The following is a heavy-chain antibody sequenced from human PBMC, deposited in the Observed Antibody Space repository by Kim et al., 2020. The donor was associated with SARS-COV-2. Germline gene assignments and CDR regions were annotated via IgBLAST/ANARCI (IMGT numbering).Heavy chain of an antibody. D-gene: IGHD5-18*01. J-gene: IGHJ6*02. V-gene: IGHV4-30-4*01. CDR1: GGSISSGDYY. Sequence: SETLSLTCTVSGGSISSGDYYWSWIRQPPGKGLEWIGYIYYSGSTYYNPSLKSRVTISVDTCKNQFSLKLSSVTAADTAVYYCARGSKTGYSQRKYYYYGMDVWGQGTTVTVSS. CDR3: ARGSKTGYSQRKYYYYGMDV. CDR2: IYYSGST.